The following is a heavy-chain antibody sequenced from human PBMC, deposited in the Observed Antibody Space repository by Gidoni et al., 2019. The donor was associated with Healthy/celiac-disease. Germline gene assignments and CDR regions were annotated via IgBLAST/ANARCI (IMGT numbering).Heavy chain of an antibody. J-gene: IGHJ4*02. Sequence: QVQLVQSGAEVKKPGSSVKVSCKASGGTFSSYAISWVRQAPGQGLEWMGGVIPIFGTANYAQKFQGRVTITADESTSTAYMELSSLRSEDTAVYYCARDGAYGDYPDRYFDYWGQGTLVTVSS. CDR3: ARDGAYGDYPDRYFDY. D-gene: IGHD4-17*01. CDR1: GGTFSSYA. CDR2: VIPIFGTA. V-gene: IGHV1-69*01.